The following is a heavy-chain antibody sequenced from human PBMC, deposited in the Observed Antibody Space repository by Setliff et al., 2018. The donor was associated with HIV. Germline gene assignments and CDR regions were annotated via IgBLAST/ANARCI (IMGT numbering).Heavy chain of an antibody. CDR2: IYTSGST. CDR3: ARGRVDDSSGYYGVVDYYYYYYMDV. CDR1: GGSITSSY. V-gene: IGHV4-4*07. Sequence: PSETLSLTCTVSGGSITSSYWSWIRQPAGKGLEWIGRIYTSGSTNYNPSLKSRVTMSIDTSKKQFSLKLASVTAADTAVYYCARGRVDDSSGYYGVVDYYYYYYMDVWGKGTTVTVSS. D-gene: IGHD3-22*01. J-gene: IGHJ6*03.